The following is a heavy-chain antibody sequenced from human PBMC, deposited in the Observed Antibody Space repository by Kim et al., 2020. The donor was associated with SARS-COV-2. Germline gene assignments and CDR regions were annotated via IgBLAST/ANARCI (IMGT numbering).Heavy chain of an antibody. V-gene: IGHV1-18*01. CDR1: GYTFTSYG. CDR3: ARDLIAAAGTPLSS. CDR2: ISAYNGNT. D-gene: IGHD6-13*01. Sequence: ASVKVSCKAXGYTFTSYGISWVRQAPGQGLEWMGWISAYNGNTNYAQKLQGRVTMTTDTSTSTAYMELRSLRSDDTAVYYCARDLIAAAGTPLSSWGQGTLVTVSS. J-gene: IGHJ4*02.